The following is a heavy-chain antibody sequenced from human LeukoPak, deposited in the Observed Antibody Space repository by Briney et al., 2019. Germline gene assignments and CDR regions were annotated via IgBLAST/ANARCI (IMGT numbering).Heavy chain of an antibody. CDR3: AKPLRKGYYYMDV. V-gene: IGHV3-23*01. CDR2: ISGSGGST. CDR1: GFTFSSYA. Sequence: GGSLRLSCAASGFTFSSYAMSWVRQAPGKGLEWASAISGSGGSTYYADSVKGRFTISRDNSKNTLYLQMNSLRAEDTAVYYCAKPLRKGYYYMDVWGKGTTVTVSS. J-gene: IGHJ6*03.